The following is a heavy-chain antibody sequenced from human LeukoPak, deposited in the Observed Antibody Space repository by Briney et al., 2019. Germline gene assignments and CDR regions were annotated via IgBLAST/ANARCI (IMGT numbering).Heavy chain of an antibody. CDR3: ARLTTCDVFSINYYALDV. V-gene: IGHV4-34*01. D-gene: IGHD3-3*01. J-gene: IGHJ6*02. CDR2: INHSGII. Sequence: SETLSLTCAVYGESFSGYFWTWIRQPPGKGLEWIGEINHSGIINYNPFLKSRVTISVDTSQNQFSLRLRSVTATDTAVYHCARLTTCDVFSINYYALDVWGQGTTVTVSS. CDR1: GESFSGYF.